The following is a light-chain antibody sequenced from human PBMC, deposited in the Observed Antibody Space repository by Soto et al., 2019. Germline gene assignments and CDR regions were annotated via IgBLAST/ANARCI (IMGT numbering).Light chain of an antibody. Sequence: QSALTQPASVSGSPGQSITISCTGTSSDVGGYNYVSWYQQHPGKAPKLMIYDVSNRPSGVSKRFSGSKSGNTASLTISGLQAEDEADYYCSSYTSSITLDGVVFGGGTKLTVL. CDR3: SSYTSSITLDGVV. J-gene: IGLJ2*01. CDR2: DVS. V-gene: IGLV2-14*01. CDR1: SSDVGGYNY.